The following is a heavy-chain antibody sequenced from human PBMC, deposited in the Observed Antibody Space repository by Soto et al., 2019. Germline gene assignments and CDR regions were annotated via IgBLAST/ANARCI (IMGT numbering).Heavy chain of an antibody. CDR2: IGGSAAGS. J-gene: IGHJ4*02. Sequence: EVQLLESGGNLVQPGGSRQRSCAASGFTFSSYAMSWVRQAPGKGLEWVSGIGGSAAGSNYADSVKGRFTISRDNSENTVHLQRSSLRAEDTALYYCARGGGIAVAGTHLGYWGQGTLVTVSS. V-gene: IGHV3-23*01. CDR3: ARGGGIAVAGTHLGY. CDR1: GFTFSSYA. D-gene: IGHD6-19*01.